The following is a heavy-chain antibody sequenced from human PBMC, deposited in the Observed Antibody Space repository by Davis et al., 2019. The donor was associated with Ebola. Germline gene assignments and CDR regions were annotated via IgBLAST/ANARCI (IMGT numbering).Heavy chain of an antibody. Sequence: GESLKISCNGSGYSFTNQWIGWVRQMPGEGLEWMAIIYPGDSETRYSPSFQGQVTISADKSITTAYLQWSSVRATDTAMYYCARPGDISGYRVGYFDSWGQGTQVTVSS. CDR3: ARPGDISGYRVGYFDS. CDR1: GYSFTNQW. V-gene: IGHV5-51*01. D-gene: IGHD3-22*01. J-gene: IGHJ4*02. CDR2: IYPGDSET.